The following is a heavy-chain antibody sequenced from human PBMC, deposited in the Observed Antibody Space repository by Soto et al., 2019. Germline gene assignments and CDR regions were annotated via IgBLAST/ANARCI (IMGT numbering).Heavy chain of an antibody. V-gene: IGHV3-53*04. CDR2: IYSGGST. Sequence: EVQLVESGGGLVQPGGSLRLSCAASGFTVSSNYMSWVRQAPGKGLEWVSVIYSGGSTYYEDSVKGRFTISRHNSKNTLYLQINSLRAEDTAVYYGAREKRGGGDGGYDHDAFDIWGQGTMVTVSS. D-gene: IGHD5-12*01. J-gene: IGHJ3*02. CDR1: GFTVSSNY. CDR3: AREKRGGGDGGYDHDAFDI.